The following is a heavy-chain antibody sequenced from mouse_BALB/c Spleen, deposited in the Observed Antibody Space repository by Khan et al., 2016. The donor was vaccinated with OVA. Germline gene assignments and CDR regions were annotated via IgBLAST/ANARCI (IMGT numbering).Heavy chain of an antibody. CDR3: ARSGSQLGPWFAY. J-gene: IGHJ3*01. D-gene: IGHD4-1*02. CDR2: INPYNDGT. CDR1: GYTFTSYV. V-gene: IGHV1S136*01. Sequence: EVQLQESGPELVKPGASVKMSCKASGYTFTSYVMHWVKQKPGQGLEWIGYINPYNDGTKYNEKFKGKATLTSDKSSSTAYMELTSLTSEDSAVYYCARSGSQLGPWFAYWGQGTLVTVSA.